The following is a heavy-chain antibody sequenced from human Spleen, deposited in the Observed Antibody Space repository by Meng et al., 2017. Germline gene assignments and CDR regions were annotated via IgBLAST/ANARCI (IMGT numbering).Heavy chain of an antibody. CDR3: APDPPLEGSSTSC. J-gene: IGHJ4*02. D-gene: IGHD2-2*01. CDR1: GGTFSSYA. V-gene: IGHV1-69*06. CDR2: ISPIFGTA. Sequence: HVQVVQAGAEVKKPRSSVKVTFKASGGTFSSYAISWVRKAPGPGLEWMGGISPIFGTANYAQKFQGRVTLTADKSTSTAYMELSRLRSEDTAVYYCAPDPPLEGSSTSCWGQGTLVTVSS.